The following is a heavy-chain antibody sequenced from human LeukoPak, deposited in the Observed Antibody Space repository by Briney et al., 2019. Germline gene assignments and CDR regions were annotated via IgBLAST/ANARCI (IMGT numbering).Heavy chain of an antibody. J-gene: IGHJ4*02. D-gene: IGHD6-19*01. CDR2: ISWNGGSI. CDR1: GFTFDDYA. Sequence: GRSLRLSCAASGFTFDDYAMHWVRQAPGKGLEWVSGISWNGGSIGYADSVKGRFTISRDNAKNSLYLQMNSLRAEDTALYYCAKLGYSSGWYEFDYWGQGTLVTVSS. V-gene: IGHV3-9*01. CDR3: AKLGYSSGWYEFDY.